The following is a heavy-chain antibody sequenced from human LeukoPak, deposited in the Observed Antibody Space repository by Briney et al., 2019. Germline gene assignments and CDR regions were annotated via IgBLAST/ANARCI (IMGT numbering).Heavy chain of an antibody. D-gene: IGHD4-17*01. Sequence: GPLRLSCAASGFTFSSYWMSWVRQAPGKGLEWVANIKQDGSEKYYVDSVKGRSTISRDNAKNSLYLQMNSLRAEDTAVYYCARVRHYGDQFMDVWGQGTTVTVSS. CDR3: ARVRHYGDQFMDV. CDR2: IKQDGSEK. CDR1: GFTFSSYW. J-gene: IGHJ6*02. V-gene: IGHV3-7*01.